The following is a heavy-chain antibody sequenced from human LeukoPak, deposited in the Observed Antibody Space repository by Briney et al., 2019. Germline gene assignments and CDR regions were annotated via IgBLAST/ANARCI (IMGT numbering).Heavy chain of an antibody. J-gene: IGHJ3*02. CDR2: ISWDGGST. CDR3: AKFPGNSDHAFDI. Sequence: GRSLRLSCAASGFTFDDYAMHWVRQAPGKGLEWVSLISWDGGSTYYADSVKGRFTISRDNSKNSLYLQMNSLRAEDTALYYCAKFPGNSDHAFDIWGQGTMVTVSS. D-gene: IGHD1-26*01. V-gene: IGHV3-43D*03. CDR1: GFTFDDYA.